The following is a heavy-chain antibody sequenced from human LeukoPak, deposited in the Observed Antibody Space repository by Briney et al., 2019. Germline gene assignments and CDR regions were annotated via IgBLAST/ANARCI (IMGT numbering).Heavy chain of an antibody. CDR1: GGSIISYY. J-gene: IGHJ2*01. D-gene: IGHD4-17*01. CDR2: IYYSGST. CDR3: AREGITAVTTIGGYFDL. V-gene: IGHV4-59*01. Sequence: SETLSLTCTVSGGSIISYYWSWIRQPPGKGLEWIGYIYYSGSTNYNPSLKSRVTISVDTSKNQFSLKLNSVTAADTAVYYCAREGITAVTTIGGYFDLWGRGTLVTVSS.